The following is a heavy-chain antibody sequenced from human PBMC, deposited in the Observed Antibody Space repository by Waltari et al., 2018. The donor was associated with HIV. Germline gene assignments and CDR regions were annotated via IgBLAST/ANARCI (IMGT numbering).Heavy chain of an antibody. CDR3: AKDSRGGSYGWYFDL. CDR1: GFTFSSYA. V-gene: IGHV3-23*01. J-gene: IGHJ2*01. D-gene: IGHD1-26*01. Sequence: EVQLLESGGGLVQPGGSLRLSRAASGFTFSSYAMSWVRQAPGKGLEWVSAISGSGGSTYYADSVKGRFTISRDNSKNTLYLQMNSLRAEDTAVYYCAKDSRGGSYGWYFDLWGRGTLVTVSS. CDR2: ISGSGGST.